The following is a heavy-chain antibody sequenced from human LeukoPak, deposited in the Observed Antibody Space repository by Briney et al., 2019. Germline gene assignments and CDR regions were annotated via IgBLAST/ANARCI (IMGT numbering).Heavy chain of an antibody. Sequence: PSETLSLXCAVYGGSFSGYYWSWIRQPPGKELEWIGEINHSGSTNYNPSLKSRVTISLDTSSNQFSLILSSVTAADTAVYYCTRGLRGGDYQLLPFGYWGQGTLVTVSS. CDR3: TRGLRGGDYQLLPFGY. CDR1: GGSFSGYY. J-gene: IGHJ4*02. V-gene: IGHV4-34*01. CDR2: INHSGST. D-gene: IGHD1-26*01.